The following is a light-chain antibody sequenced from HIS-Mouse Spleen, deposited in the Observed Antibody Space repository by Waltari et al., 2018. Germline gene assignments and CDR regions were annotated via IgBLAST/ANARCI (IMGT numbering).Light chain of an antibody. J-gene: IGKJ2*01. CDR2: GAS. V-gene: IGKV3-20*01. CDR1: QRVSSSY. Sequence: EIVLTQSPGTMSLLPGERATPSCRASQRVSSSYLAWYQQKPGQAPRLLIYGASSRATGLPDRFSGSGSGTDFTLTISRLEPEDFAVYYCQQYGSSPPYTFGQGTKLEIK. CDR3: QQYGSSPPYT.